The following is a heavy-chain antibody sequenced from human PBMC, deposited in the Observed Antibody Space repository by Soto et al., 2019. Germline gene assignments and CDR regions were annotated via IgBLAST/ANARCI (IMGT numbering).Heavy chain of an antibody. CDR2: IIPIFGTA. CDR1: GGTFSSYA. J-gene: IGHJ4*02. Sequence: QVQLVQSGAEVKKPGSSVKVSCKASGGTFSSYAISWVREAPGQGLEWMGGIIPIFGTANYAQKFQGRVTITADESASTAYMELSSLRPEDTAVYYCARDGSSGGSCYYPRFDYWGQGTLVTLSS. D-gene: IGHD2-15*01. V-gene: IGHV1-69*01. CDR3: ARDGSSGGSCYYPRFDY.